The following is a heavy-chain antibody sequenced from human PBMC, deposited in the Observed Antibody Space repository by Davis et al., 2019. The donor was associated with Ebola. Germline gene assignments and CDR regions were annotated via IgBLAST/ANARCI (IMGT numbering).Heavy chain of an antibody. CDR2: IRRKVHGETT. CDR3: SRGGHCNVGTCYYYFLDV. CDR1: GFTFSDYY. Sequence: GESLKISCVASGFTFSDYYMSWVRQAPGKGLEWVGFIRRKVHGETTEYAASVEGRFTMSRDDSKSTAYLQMEGLKTEDTAVYYCSRGGHCNVGTCYYYFLDVWGEGTTVIVSS. V-gene: IGHV3-49*04. D-gene: IGHD2-21*02. J-gene: IGHJ6*03.